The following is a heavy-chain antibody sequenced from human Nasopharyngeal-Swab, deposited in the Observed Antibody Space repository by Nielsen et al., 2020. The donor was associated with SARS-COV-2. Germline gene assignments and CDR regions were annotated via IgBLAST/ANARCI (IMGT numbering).Heavy chain of an antibody. Sequence: GESLKISCAASGFTFSGYWMSWVRQVPGKGPEWVANIKQDASEMYYVDSVKGRFTISRDNAKNSLFLQMNSLRAEDTAVYFCARGRPLGGYYFGYFDYWGQGTLVTVSS. CDR2: IKQDASEM. D-gene: IGHD3-3*01. V-gene: IGHV3-7*01. J-gene: IGHJ4*02. CDR1: GFTFSGYW. CDR3: ARGRPLGGYYFGYFDY.